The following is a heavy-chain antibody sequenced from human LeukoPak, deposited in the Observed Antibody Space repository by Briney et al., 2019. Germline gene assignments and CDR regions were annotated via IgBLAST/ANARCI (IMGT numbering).Heavy chain of an antibody. CDR1: GFTFSSYD. D-gene: IGHD3-10*01. J-gene: IGHJ4*02. CDR2: IGTAGDP. V-gene: IGHV3-13*05. Sequence: AGGSLRLSCAASGFTFSSYDMHWVRQATGKGLEWVSAIGTAGDPYYPGSVKGRFTISRENAKNSLYPQMNSLRAGDTAVYYCAGGAEREFGELLSPLDYWGQGTLVTVSS. CDR3: AGGAEREFGELLSPLDY.